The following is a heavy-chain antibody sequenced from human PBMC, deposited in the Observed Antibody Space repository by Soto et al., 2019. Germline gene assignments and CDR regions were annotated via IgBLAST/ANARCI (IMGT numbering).Heavy chain of an antibody. D-gene: IGHD1-26*01. CDR3: ARDSASGGYFDY. Sequence: ASVRVSCKASGYTFTSYGISWVRQAPGQGLEWMGWISAYNGNTNYAQKLQGRVTMTTDTSTSTAYMELRSLRSGDTAVYYCARDSASGGYFDYWGQGTLVTVSS. V-gene: IGHV1-18*01. CDR1: GYTFTSYG. CDR2: ISAYNGNT. J-gene: IGHJ4*02.